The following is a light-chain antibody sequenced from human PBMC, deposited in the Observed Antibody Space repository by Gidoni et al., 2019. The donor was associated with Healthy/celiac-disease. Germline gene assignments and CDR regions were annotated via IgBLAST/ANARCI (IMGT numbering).Light chain of an antibody. Sequence: EIVLTPSPGTLSLSPGERATLSCRASQSVSSSYLAWYQQKPGQAPRLLIYGASSRATGIPDRVSGSGSGTDFTLTISRLDPEDFAVYYCQQYGSSPITFGPGTKVDIK. V-gene: IGKV3-20*01. CDR2: GAS. CDR1: QSVSSSY. CDR3: QQYGSSPIT. J-gene: IGKJ3*01.